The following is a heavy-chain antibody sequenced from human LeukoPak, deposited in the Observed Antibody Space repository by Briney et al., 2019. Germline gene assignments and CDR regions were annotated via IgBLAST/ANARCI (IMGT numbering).Heavy chain of an antibody. CDR1: GGTLSSYA. V-gene: IGHV1-69*05. CDR3: ARVAAPDFAYDSSGYPTDWFDP. J-gene: IGHJ5*02. D-gene: IGHD3-22*01. Sequence: GASVKVSCKASGGTLSSYAISWVRQAPGQGLEWMGGIIPIFGTANYAQKFQGRVTITTDESTSTAYMGLSSLSSEDTAVYYCARVAAPDFAYDSSGYPTDWFDPWGQGTLVTVSS. CDR2: IIPIFGTA.